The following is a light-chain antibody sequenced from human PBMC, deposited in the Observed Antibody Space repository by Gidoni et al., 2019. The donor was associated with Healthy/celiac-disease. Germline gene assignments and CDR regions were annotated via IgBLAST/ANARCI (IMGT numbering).Light chain of an antibody. CDR2: GAS. CDR3: QQYGSSPLT. Sequence: ELVLTQSPGTLSLSPVDRATLSCRTSKSVSSSYLAWYQQKPGQAPRLLIYGASSRATGIPDRFSGSGSGTDFTLTISRLEPEDFAVYYCQQYGSSPLTFGGGTKVEIK. J-gene: IGKJ4*01. CDR1: KSVSSSY. V-gene: IGKV3-20*01.